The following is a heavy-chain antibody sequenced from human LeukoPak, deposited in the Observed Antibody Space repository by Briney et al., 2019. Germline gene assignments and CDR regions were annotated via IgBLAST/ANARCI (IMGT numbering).Heavy chain of an antibody. V-gene: IGHV1-69*13. J-gene: IGHJ4*02. CDR2: IIPIFGTA. D-gene: IGHD3-16*02. Sequence: ASVKVSCKASGGTFSSYAISWVRQAPGQGLEWMGGIIPIFGTANYAQKFQGRVTITADESTSTAYMELSSLRSEDTAVYYCARDRTAYDYIWGSYRHFDYWRQGTLVTVSS. CDR1: GGTFSSYA. CDR3: ARDRTAYDYIWGSYRHFDY.